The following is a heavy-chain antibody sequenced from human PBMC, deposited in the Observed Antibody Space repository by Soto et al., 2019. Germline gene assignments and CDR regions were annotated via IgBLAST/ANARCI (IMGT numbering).Heavy chain of an antibody. CDR2: INHSGYT. CDR1: GGSFNGYY. Sequence: QVQLQQWGAGLLKPSETLSLTCGVYGGSFNGYYWTWIRQPPGKGLECIAEINHSGYTNYNPSLKSRVTISVDTSKRQFSLNLNSVTAADTAVYYCARGLGFVLPTSTRYFDLWGRGTLVTVSS. V-gene: IGHV4-34*01. D-gene: IGHD1-26*01. CDR3: ARGLGFVLPTSTRYFDL. J-gene: IGHJ2*01.